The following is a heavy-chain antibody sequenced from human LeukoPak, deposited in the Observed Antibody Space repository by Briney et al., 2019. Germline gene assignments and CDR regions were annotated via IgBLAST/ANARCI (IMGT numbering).Heavy chain of an antibody. V-gene: IGHV4-59*01. Sequence: SETLSLTCTVSGGSISSYYWSWIRQPPGRGLEWIGYIYYSGSTNYNPSLKSRVTISVDTSKNQFSLKLSSVTAADTAVYYCARGVVVVAATPPWFDPWGQGTLVTVSS. CDR3: ARGVVVVAATPPWFDP. D-gene: IGHD2-15*01. CDR1: GGSISSYY. J-gene: IGHJ5*02. CDR2: IYYSGST.